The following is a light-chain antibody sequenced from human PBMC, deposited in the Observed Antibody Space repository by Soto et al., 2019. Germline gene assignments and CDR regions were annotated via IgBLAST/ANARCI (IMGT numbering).Light chain of an antibody. CDR3: QKFNTAPLT. J-gene: IGKJ5*01. Sequence: DIQMTQSPSSLSASVGDRVTITCRASQDISVYLAWYQQKPGTDPKLLIYSASTLQSGVPSRFSGSGSGTDFTLTISSQQPEDVATYYCQKFNTAPLTFGQGTPLEIK. V-gene: IGKV1-27*01. CDR2: SAS. CDR1: QDISVY.